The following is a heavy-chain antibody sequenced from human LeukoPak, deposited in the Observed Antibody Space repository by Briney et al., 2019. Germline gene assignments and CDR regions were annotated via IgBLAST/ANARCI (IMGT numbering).Heavy chain of an antibody. CDR2: IYYSGST. J-gene: IGHJ6*03. D-gene: IGHD5-12*01. CDR1: GGSISSYY. V-gene: IGHV4-59*01. CDR3: ARLSRISLVATMGNNYYMDV. Sequence: SETLSLTCTVSGGSISSYYWSWIRQPPGKGLEWIGYIYYSGSTNYNLSLKSRVTISVDTSKNQSSLKLTSVTAADTAVYYCARLSRISLVATMGNNYYMDVWGKGTTVTVSS.